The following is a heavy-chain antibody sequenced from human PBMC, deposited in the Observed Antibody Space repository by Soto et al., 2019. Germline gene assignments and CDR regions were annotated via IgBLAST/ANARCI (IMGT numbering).Heavy chain of an antibody. CDR1: GFSFNRYW. V-gene: IGHV3-74*01. CDR2: INTDKSTL. CDR3: VRQLYDLDSRPPFDR. D-gene: IGHD3-22*01. J-gene: IGHJ4*02. Sequence: EVQLVESGGGLVQPGGSLRLSCVASGFSFNRYWMHWVRQAPGKGPVWVSRINTDKSTLCYADAVEGRFTISRDNARNTLYLQMDSLRAEDTAVYYCVRQLYDLDSRPPFDRWGQGTLVTVSS.